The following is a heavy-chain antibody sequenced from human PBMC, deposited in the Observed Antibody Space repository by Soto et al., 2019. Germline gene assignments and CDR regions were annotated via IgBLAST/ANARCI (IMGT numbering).Heavy chain of an antibody. V-gene: IGHV3-11*01. CDR2: INTLSSAI. CDR3: ARSVQWQLRPLDS. Sequence: QEHLMESGGGLVKPGGSVGLSCAGSGFIFSDYYITWIRRAPGKGLEWVSYINTLSSAIYYADSVKGRFTISRDNAKNSVYLQINSLRAEDTAVYYCARSVQWQLRPLDSWGRGPLVTVSS. D-gene: IGHD6-19*01. J-gene: IGHJ4*02. CDR1: GFIFSDYY.